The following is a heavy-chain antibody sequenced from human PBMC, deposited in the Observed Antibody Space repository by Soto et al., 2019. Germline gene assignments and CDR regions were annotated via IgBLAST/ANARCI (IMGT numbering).Heavy chain of an antibody. Sequence: KGLEWMGRIDPSDSYTNYSPSFQGHVTISADKSISTAYLQWSSLKASDTAMYYCARQKRYYYGMDVWGQGTT. CDR3: ARQKRYYYGMDV. CDR2: IDPSDSYT. V-gene: IGHV5-10-1*01. J-gene: IGHJ6*02.